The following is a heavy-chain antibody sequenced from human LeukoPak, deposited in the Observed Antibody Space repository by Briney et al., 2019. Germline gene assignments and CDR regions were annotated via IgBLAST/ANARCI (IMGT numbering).Heavy chain of an antibody. Sequence: GGSLRLSCAASGFTFSSYAMSWVRQAPGKGLEWVSAISGSGGSTYYADSVKGRFTISRDNSKNTLYLQMNSLRAEVTAVYYCAKEGAGITMIVVVITPTFDYWGQGTLVTVSS. CDR1: GFTFSSYA. V-gene: IGHV3-23*01. D-gene: IGHD3-22*01. CDR2: ISGSGGST. J-gene: IGHJ4*02. CDR3: AKEGAGITMIVVVITPTFDY.